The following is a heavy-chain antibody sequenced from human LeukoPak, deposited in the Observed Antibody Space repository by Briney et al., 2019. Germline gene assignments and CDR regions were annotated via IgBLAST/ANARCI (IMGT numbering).Heavy chain of an antibody. V-gene: IGHV4-34*01. Sequence: SETLSLTCAVYGGSFSGYYWSWIRQPPGKGLEWIGEINHSGSTNYNPSLKSRITISVDTSKNQFSPKLSSVTAADTAVYYCARTRQWLVRPSYFDYWGQGTLVTVSS. J-gene: IGHJ4*02. CDR3: ARTRQWLVRPSYFDY. D-gene: IGHD6-19*01. CDR2: INHSGST. CDR1: GGSFSGYY.